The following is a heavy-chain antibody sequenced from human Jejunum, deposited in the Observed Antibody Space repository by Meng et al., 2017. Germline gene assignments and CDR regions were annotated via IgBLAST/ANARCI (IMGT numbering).Heavy chain of an antibody. D-gene: IGHD3-22*01. CDR3: ARTMTDFYDSSGYSHFDY. J-gene: IGHJ4*02. CDR2: IFYSGTS. Sequence: QVQLQESGPGLVKPSQTLSLTCTVPGGSISGADYYWSWIRQPPGKGLEWIGDIFYSGTSHYNPSLKSRVFMSVDTSKNQFSLKLISVTAADTAVYYCARTMTDFYDSSGYSHFDYWGQGTLVTVSS. V-gene: IGHV4-30-4*01. CDR1: GGSISGADYY.